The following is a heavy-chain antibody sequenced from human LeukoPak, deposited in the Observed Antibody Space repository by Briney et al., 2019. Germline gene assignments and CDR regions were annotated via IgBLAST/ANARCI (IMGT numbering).Heavy chain of an antibody. CDR2: IIPIFGTA. CDR1: GGTFSSYA. CDR3: ARPLGYCSSTSCYKGGAFDI. J-gene: IGHJ3*02. V-gene: IGHV1-69*05. D-gene: IGHD2-2*02. Sequence: VASVKVSCKASGGTFSSYAISWVRQAPGQGLEWMGGIIPIFGTANYAQKFQGRVTITTDESTSTAYMELSSLRSEDTAVYYCARPLGYCSSTSCYKGGAFDIWGQGTMVTVSS.